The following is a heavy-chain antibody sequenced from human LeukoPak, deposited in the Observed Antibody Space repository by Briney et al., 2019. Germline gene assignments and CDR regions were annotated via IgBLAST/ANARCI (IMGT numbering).Heavy chain of an antibody. V-gene: IGHV4-34*01. J-gene: IGHJ4*02. CDR3: ARGRGYSYAYDY. CDR2: INHSGST. CDR1: GGSFSGYY. Sequence: SETLSLTCAVYGGSFSGYYWSWIRQPPGKGLEWIGEINHSGSTNYNPSPKSRVTISVDTPKNQFSLKLSSVTAADTAVYYCARGRGYSYAYDYWGQGTLVTVSS. D-gene: IGHD5-18*01.